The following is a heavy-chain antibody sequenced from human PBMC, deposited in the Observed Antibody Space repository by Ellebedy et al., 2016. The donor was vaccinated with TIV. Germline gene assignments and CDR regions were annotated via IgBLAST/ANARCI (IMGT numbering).Heavy chain of an antibody. V-gene: IGHV3-43*01. Sequence: GESLKISCAASGFTFDDYTMHWVRQAPGKGLEWVSLISWDGGSTYYADSVKGRFTISRDNSKNSLYLQMNSLRTEDTALYYCAKDGTATNYGMDVWGQGTTVTVSS. CDR3: AKDGTATNYGMDV. CDR1: GFTFDDYT. D-gene: IGHD5-18*01. J-gene: IGHJ6*02. CDR2: ISWDGGST.